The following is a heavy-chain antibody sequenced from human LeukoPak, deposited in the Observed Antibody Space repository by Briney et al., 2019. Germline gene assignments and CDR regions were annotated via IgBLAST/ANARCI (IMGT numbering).Heavy chain of an antibody. J-gene: IGHJ6*03. CDR3: ARAGQLRYMDV. Sequence: GGSLRLSCAASGITFDDYVMHWSGKAPGKGLDWVSGISCNSGSRGYADSVKGRFTISRDNAKNSLFLQMNSLRADDTAIYYCARAGQLRYMDVWGKGTAVTVSS. V-gene: IGHV3-9*01. CDR2: ISCNSGSR. CDR1: GITFDDYV.